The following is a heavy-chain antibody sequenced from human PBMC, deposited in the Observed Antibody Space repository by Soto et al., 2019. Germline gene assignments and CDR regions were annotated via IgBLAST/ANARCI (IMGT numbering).Heavy chain of an antibody. J-gene: IGHJ4*02. D-gene: IGHD6-6*01. Sequence: ASVKVSCKASGYTFTSYGISWVRQAPGQGLEWMGWSSAYNGNTNYAQKLQGRVTMTTDTSTSTAYIELRSLISDDTALYYCAAKSYSSSSPLDYWGQGTMVTVSS. V-gene: IGHV1-18*04. CDR2: SSAYNGNT. CDR1: GYTFTSYG. CDR3: AAKSYSSSSPLDY.